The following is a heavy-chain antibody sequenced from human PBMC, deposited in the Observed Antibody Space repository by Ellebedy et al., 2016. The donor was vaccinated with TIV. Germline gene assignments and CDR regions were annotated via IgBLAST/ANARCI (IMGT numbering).Heavy chain of an antibody. J-gene: IGHJ4*02. D-gene: IGHD5-18*01. CDR1: GFTFSAYG. Sequence: PGGSLRLSCAASGFTFSAYGMHWVRQAPGQGLEWVAVISYDGSNKFYADSVKGRFTVSRDNARNTLYLQMSSLRAEDTAVYFCAKDRTSGDGYWVFDNWGQGTLVSVSS. CDR3: AKDRTSGDGYWVFDN. CDR2: ISYDGSNK. V-gene: IGHV3-30*18.